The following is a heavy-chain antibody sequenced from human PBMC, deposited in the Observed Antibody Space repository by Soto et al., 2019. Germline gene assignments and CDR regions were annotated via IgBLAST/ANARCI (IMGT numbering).Heavy chain of an antibody. CDR1: GFTFDDYA. CDR2: ITSNSGNI. D-gene: IGHD3-22*01. J-gene: IGHJ5*02. V-gene: IGHV3-9*01. Sequence: EVQLVESGGGLVQPGRSLRLSCAASGFTFDDYAMYWIRQAPGKGLEWVSGITSNSGNIDYAGSVKGRFTISRDNAKSSLYLQMSSLRAEDTALYYCAKRRDSSGYEFDRWGQGPRVTVSS. CDR3: AKRRDSSGYEFDR.